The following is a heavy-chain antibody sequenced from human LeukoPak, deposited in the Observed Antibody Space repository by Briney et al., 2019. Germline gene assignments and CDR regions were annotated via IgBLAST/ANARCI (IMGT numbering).Heavy chain of an antibody. J-gene: IGHJ4*02. CDR2: ISSSSSYI. CDR1: GFTFSSYS. V-gene: IGHV3-21*01. D-gene: IGHD3-22*01. Sequence: GGSLRLSCAASGFTFSSYSMNWVRQAPGKGLEWVSSISSSSSYIYYADSVRGRFTISRDNAKNSLYLQMNSLRAEDTAVYYCARDSLYDSSGYYYGGGFDYWGQGTLVTVSS. CDR3: ARDSLYDSSGYYYGGGFDY.